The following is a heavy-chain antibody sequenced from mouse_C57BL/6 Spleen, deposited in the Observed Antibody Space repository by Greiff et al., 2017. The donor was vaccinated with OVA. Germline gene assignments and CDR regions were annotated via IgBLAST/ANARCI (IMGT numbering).Heavy chain of an antibody. CDR1: GYSITSGYD. V-gene: IGHV3-1*01. D-gene: IGHD1-1*01. J-gene: IGHJ3*01. Sequence: EVQLVESGPGMVKPSQSLSLTCTVTGYSITSGYDWHWIRHFPGNKLEWMGYISYSGSTNYNPSLKSRISITHDTSKNHFFLKLNSVTTEDTATYYCARELLRGGFAYWGQGTLVTVSA. CDR3: ARELLRGGFAY. CDR2: ISYSGST.